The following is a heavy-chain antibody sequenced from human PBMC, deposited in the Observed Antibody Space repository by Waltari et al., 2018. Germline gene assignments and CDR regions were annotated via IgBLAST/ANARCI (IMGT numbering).Heavy chain of an antibody. V-gene: IGHV4-34*01. CDR3: ARSGREAAAGRGYYYYYMDV. D-gene: IGHD6-13*01. Sequence: QVQLQQWGAGLLKPSETLSLTCAVYGGSFSGYYWSWIRQPPGKGLEWIGEINHSGSTNYNPSLKSRVTISVDTSKNQFSLKLSSVTAADTAVYYCARSGREAAAGRGYYYYYMDVWGKGTTVTVSS. CDR2: INHSGST. J-gene: IGHJ6*03. CDR1: GGSFSGYY.